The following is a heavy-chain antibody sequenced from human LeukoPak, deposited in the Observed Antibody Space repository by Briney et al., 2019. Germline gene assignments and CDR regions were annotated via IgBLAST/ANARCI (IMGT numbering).Heavy chain of an antibody. CDR3: ARDKGLPQAFDI. V-gene: IGHV4-59*01. Sequence: PSETLSLTCTVSGGSISSFYWSGIRQPPGKGLEYIGYISYSETTSYNPSLKSRVTISVDTSKNQFSLKLTSVTAADTAVYYCARDKGLPQAFDIWGQGTMVTVSS. CDR1: GGSISSFY. D-gene: IGHD5/OR15-5a*01. J-gene: IGHJ3*02. CDR2: ISYSETT.